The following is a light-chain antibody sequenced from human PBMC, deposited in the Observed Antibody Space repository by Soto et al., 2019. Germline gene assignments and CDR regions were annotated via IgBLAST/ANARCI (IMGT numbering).Light chain of an antibody. CDR3: QQYSKWWK. Sequence: IVLTQSPATLSVSPGERATLSCRADQSVGINLAWHQQKPGQAPRLLIYGASTRATGIPASFSGSGSGTDFTLTISSLQSEDFAVYYCQQYSKWWKFGQGTKVDIK. CDR2: GAS. V-gene: IGKV3-15*01. CDR1: QSVGIN. J-gene: IGKJ1*01.